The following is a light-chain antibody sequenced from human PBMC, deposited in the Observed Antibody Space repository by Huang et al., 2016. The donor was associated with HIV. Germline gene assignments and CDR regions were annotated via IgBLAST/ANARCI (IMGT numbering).Light chain of an antibody. CDR1: QRILYNSDKKDY. Sequence: DIVMTQSPDSLAVSLGERATINCKSSQRILYNSDKKDYLAWYQQKPGQPPKLLIYGASTREAGVPDRCSGSGSGTDFTLTISSLQAGDVAVYYCQQYYGSPPTFGQGTKVEIK. V-gene: IGKV4-1*01. J-gene: IGKJ1*01. CDR2: GAS. CDR3: QQYYGSPPT.